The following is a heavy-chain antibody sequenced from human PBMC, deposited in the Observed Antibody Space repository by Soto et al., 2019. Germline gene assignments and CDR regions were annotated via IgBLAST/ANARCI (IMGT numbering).Heavy chain of an antibody. V-gene: IGHV3-53*01. J-gene: IGHJ4*02. CDR2: IYAGTIT. D-gene: IGHD3-22*01. Sequence: PGGSLRLSCAVFGITVSSYYMSWVRQAAGKGLEWVSVIYAGTITYYADSVKGRFTIYRDNSKNTLNLEMNSLRVEDTAVYYCARIPYYNSGTIFDYWGQGTLVTVSS. CDR1: GITVSSYY. CDR3: ARIPYYNSGTIFDY.